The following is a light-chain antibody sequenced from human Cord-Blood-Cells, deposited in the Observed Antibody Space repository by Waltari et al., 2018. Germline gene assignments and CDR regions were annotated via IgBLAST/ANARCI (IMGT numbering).Light chain of an antibody. J-gene: IGLJ3*02. Sequence: QSALTQPASVFGSPGQSLTISCTGTSSDVGGYNSVSWYQQHPGKAPKLMIYDVSNRPSGVSNRFSGSKSGNTASLTISGLQAEDEADYYCSSYTSSSTLVFGGGTKLTVL. CDR1: SSDVGGYNS. CDR3: SSYTSSSTLV. V-gene: IGLV2-14*01. CDR2: DVS.